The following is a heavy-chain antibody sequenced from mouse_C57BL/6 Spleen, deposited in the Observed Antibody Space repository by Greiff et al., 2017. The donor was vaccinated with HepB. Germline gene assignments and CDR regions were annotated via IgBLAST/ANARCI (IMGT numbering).Heavy chain of an antibody. V-gene: IGHV2-2*01. J-gene: IGHJ4*01. Sequence: VKLVESGPGLVQPSQSLSITCTVSGFSLTSYGVHWVRQSPGKGLEWLGVIWNGGSTDYNAAFISRLSISKDNSKSQVFFKMNSLPSDDTAMYYCARREAFSPYDYADSYYSAMDYWGQGTTVTVSS. CDR2: IWNGGST. CDR3: ARREAFSPYDYADSYYSAMDY. D-gene: IGHD2-4*01. CDR1: GFSLTSYG.